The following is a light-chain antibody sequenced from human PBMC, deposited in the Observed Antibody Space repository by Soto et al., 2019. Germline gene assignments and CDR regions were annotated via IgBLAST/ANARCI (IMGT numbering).Light chain of an antibody. CDR2: DVS. Sequence: QSALTQPASVSGSPGQSITISCTGTSSDVGGYNYVSWYQQHPGKAPKLMIYDVSNRPSGVSNRFSGSKSGNTASLTISGLPAEAEADYYCSSYTSSSTVVFGGGTKLTVL. CDR1: SSDVGGYNY. V-gene: IGLV2-14*01. J-gene: IGLJ2*01. CDR3: SSYTSSSTVV.